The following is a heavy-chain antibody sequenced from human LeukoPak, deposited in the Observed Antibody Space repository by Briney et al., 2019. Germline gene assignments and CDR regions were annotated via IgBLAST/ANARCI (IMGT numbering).Heavy chain of an antibody. Sequence: GGSLRLSCAASGFTFSSYGMSWVRQAPGKGLEWVSAISGSGGSTYYADSVKGRFTISRDNSKNTLYLQMNSLRAEDTAEYYCARRGATRVAFDIWGQGTMVTVSS. V-gene: IGHV3-23*01. D-gene: IGHD1-26*01. CDR3: ARRGATRVAFDI. J-gene: IGHJ3*02. CDR1: GFTFSSYG. CDR2: ISGSGGST.